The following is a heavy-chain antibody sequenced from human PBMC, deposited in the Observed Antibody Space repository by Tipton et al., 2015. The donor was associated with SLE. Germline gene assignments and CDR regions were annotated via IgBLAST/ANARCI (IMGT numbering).Heavy chain of an antibody. V-gene: IGHV4-39*01. CDR2: MYYSGST. CDR3: AAARNDAGAFDI. Sequence: TLSLTCTVSGGSISSSSYYWGWIRQPPGKGLEWIGSMYYSGSTYYNPSLKSRVSISVDTSKNQFSLKLSSVTAADTAVYYCAAARNDAGAFDIWGQGRMVTVSS. D-gene: IGHD1-1*01. CDR1: GGSISSSSYY. J-gene: IGHJ3*02.